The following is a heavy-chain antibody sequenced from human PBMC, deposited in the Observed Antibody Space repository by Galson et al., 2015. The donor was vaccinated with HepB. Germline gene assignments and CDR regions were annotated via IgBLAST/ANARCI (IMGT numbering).Heavy chain of an antibody. V-gene: IGHV3-33*01. CDR1: GFTFSSYG. CDR3: ARKQYVRFLEWLGGMDV. D-gene: IGHD3-3*01. J-gene: IGHJ6*02. CDR2: IWYDGSNK. Sequence: SLRLSCAASGFTFSSYGMHWVRQAPGKGLEWVAVIWYDGSNKYYADSVKGRFTISRDNSKNTLYLQMNSLRAEDTAVYYCARKQYVRFLEWLGGMDVWGQGTTVTVSS.